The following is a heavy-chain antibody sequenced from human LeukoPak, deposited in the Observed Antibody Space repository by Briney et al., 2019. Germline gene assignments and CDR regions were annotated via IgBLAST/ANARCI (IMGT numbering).Heavy chain of an antibody. Sequence: ETLSLTCTVSGGSISSYYWSWIRQPPGKGLEWVANIKQDGSEKYYVDSVKGRFTISRDNAKNSLYLQMNSLRAEDTAVYYCAREARVIAVAGMCDYWGQGTLVTVSS. V-gene: IGHV3-7*01. CDR2: IKQDGSEK. D-gene: IGHD6-19*01. CDR3: AREARVIAVAGMCDY. CDR1: GGSISSYY. J-gene: IGHJ4*02.